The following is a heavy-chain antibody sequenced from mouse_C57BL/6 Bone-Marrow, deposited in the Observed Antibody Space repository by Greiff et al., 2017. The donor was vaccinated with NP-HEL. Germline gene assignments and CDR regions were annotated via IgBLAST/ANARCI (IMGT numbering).Heavy chain of an antibody. CDR1: GYTFTDYY. J-gene: IGHJ1*03. CDR3: ARRGFHWYFDV. Sequence: QVQLQQSGAELVRPGASVKLSCKASGYTFTDYYINWVKQRPGQGLEWIARIYPGSGNTYYNEKFKGKATLTAEKSSSTAYMQLSSLTSEDSAVYFCARRGFHWYFDVWGTGTTVTVSS. V-gene: IGHV1-76*01. CDR2: IYPGSGNT.